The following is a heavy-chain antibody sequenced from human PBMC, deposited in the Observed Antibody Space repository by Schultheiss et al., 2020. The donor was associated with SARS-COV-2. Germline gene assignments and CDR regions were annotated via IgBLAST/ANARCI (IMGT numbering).Heavy chain of an antibody. Sequence: SQTLSLTCTVSGGSISSGGYYWSWIRQHPGKGLEWIGYIYYSGSTYYNPSLKSLVTISEDTSKNQFSLKLSSVTAADTAVYYCARVQGYCSGGSCPYNWFDPWGQGTLVTVSS. D-gene: IGHD2-15*01. V-gene: IGHV4-31*01. CDR3: ARVQGYCSGGSCPYNWFDP. CDR1: GGSISSGGYY. CDR2: IYYSGST. J-gene: IGHJ5*02.